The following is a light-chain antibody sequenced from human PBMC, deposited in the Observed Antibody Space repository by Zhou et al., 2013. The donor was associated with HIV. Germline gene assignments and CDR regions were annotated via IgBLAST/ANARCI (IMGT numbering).Light chain of an antibody. Sequence: QSVLTQPPTVSGAPGQRVTISCTGSSSNIGAGYDVHWYQQVPGTAPKLLIYGSRNRPSGVPDRFSGSKSGTSASLAITGLQAEDEADYYCQSYDSSLSGSVFGGGTKLTVL. CDR1: SSNIGAGYD. V-gene: IGLV1-40*01. CDR2: GSR. CDR3: QSYDSSLSGSV. J-gene: IGLJ2*01.